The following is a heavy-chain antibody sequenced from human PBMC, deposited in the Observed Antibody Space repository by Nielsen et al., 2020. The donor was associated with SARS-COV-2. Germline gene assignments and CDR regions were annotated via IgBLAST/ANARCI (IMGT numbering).Heavy chain of an antibody. CDR1: GFTFRGYE. CDR2: ISSDATTI. Sequence: GESLKISCVASGFTFRGYEMNWVRQAPGTGLEWVSYISSDATTIFYVDSVKGRFIMSRDNARNSLYLQMNSLRVEDTAIYYCVRENGHFDYWGQGALVTVSS. V-gene: IGHV3-48*03. CDR3: VRENGHFDY. J-gene: IGHJ4*02. D-gene: IGHD2-8*01.